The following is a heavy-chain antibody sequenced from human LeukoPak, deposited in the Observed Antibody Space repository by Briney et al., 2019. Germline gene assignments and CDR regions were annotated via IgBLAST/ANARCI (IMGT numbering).Heavy chain of an antibody. CDR1: GFTFSSYA. Sequence: GGSLRLSCAASGFTFSSYAMSWVRQAPGKGLEWVSAISGSGGSTYYADSVKGRFTISRDNSRNTLYLQMNSLRAEDTALYYCARRSGSSYGHFDYWGQGTLVTVSS. CDR2: ISGSGGST. J-gene: IGHJ4*02. CDR3: ARRSGSSYGHFDY. V-gene: IGHV3-23*01. D-gene: IGHD1-26*01.